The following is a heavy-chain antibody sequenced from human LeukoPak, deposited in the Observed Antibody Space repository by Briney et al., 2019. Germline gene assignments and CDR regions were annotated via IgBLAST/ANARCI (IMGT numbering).Heavy chain of an antibody. Sequence: SETLSLTCTVSGVSISSYHWTWIRQPPGEGLEWIGHIYNSGSTNYNPSLRGRVTISLDTSKNQVSLRLSSVTAADTAMYYCARKDGDGWGQGTLVTVSS. CDR2: IYNSGST. D-gene: IGHD5-24*01. J-gene: IGHJ4*02. CDR3: ARKDGDG. V-gene: IGHV4-59*01. CDR1: GVSISSYH.